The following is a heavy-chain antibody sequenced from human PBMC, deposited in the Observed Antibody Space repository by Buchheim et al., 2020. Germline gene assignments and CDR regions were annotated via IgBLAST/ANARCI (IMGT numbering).Heavy chain of an antibody. Sequence: QVQLVESGGGVVQPGRSLRLSCAASGFTFSSYGMHWVRQAPGKGLEWVAVIWYDGSNKYYADSVKGRFTISRDNSKNTLYLQMNSLRAEDTAVYYCARGDIRGELLLGFDYWGQGTL. V-gene: IGHV3-33*01. D-gene: IGHD1-26*01. CDR1: GFTFSSYG. J-gene: IGHJ4*02. CDR2: IWYDGSNK. CDR3: ARGDIRGELLLGFDY.